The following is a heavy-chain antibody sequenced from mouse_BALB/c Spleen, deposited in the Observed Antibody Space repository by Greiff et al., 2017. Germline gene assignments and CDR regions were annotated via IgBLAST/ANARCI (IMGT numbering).Heavy chain of an antibody. CDR2: ISNGGGST. D-gene: IGHD2-14*01. J-gene: IGHJ4*01. V-gene: IGHV5-12-2*01. CDR1: GFTFSSYT. Sequence: EVMLVESGGGLVQPGGSLKLSCAASGFTFSSYTMSWVRQTPEKRLEWVAYISNGGGSTYYPDTVKGRFTISRDNAKNTLYLQMSSLKSEDTAMYYCARHERYDYAMDYWGQGTSVTVSS. CDR3: ARHERYDYAMDY.